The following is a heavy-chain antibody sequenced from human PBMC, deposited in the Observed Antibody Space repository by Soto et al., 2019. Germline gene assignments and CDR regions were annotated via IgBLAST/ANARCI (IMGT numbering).Heavy chain of an antibody. CDR2: INSDGSRT. Sequence: PGGSLRLSCAASGFTFSRYWMHWVRQAPGKGLVWVSRINSDGSRTSYADSVKGRLTISRDNAKNAIYLQMDSLRAEDTAVYYCARGRRGWLTYYYYGMDVWGQGTTVTVSS. CDR3: ARGRRGWLTYYYYGMDV. J-gene: IGHJ6*02. D-gene: IGHD6-19*01. CDR1: GFTFSRYW. V-gene: IGHV3-74*01.